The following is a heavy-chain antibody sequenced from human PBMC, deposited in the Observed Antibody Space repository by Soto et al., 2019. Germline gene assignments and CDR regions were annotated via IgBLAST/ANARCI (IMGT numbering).Heavy chain of an antibody. V-gene: IGHV1-69*01. CDR2: IIPIFGTA. CDR3: AREDYYVSGSYYTRGYGMDV. CDR1: GGTFSSYA. D-gene: IGHD3-10*01. J-gene: IGHJ6*02. Sequence: QVQLVQSGAEVKKPGSSVKVSCKASGGTFSSYAISWVRQAPGQGLEWMGGIIPIFGTANYAQKFQGRVTITADESTSTAYMELSSLRSEDTAVYYCAREDYYVSGSYYTRGYGMDVWGQGTTVTVSS.